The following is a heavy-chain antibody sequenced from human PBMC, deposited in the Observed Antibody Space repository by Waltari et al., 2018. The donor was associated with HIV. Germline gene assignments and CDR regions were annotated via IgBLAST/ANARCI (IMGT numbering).Heavy chain of an antibody. CDR1: GGTFSNSA. CDR2: ISPILDTA. CDR3: ATVVFGVVIPQKDRGYYFDY. D-gene: IGHD3-3*01. V-gene: IGHV1-69*01. Sequence: QVQLVQSGAEVKKPGSSVKVSCKASGGTFSNSAISWVRQAPGQGLEWMGGISPILDTANYAQNFQDRVTITADESTNTAYMELSSLRYEDTAMYYWATVVFGVVIPQKDRGYYFDYWGRGTLVTVSS. J-gene: IGHJ4*02.